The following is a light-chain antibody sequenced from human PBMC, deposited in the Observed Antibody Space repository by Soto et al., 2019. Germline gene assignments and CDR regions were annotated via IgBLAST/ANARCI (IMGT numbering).Light chain of an antibody. Sequence: DIEMTQSPATLSASLGDRVTISCRASQSVSSNLGWYQQKPGQAPKLLIYAASTMNTGIPARLRGSGSGTEFTLTISSLQSEDDAVYYCQQYNDYNCLFGEGTKVEIK. CDR3: QQYNDYNCL. V-gene: IGKV3-15*01. J-gene: IGKJ1*01. CDR2: AAS. CDR1: QSVSSN.